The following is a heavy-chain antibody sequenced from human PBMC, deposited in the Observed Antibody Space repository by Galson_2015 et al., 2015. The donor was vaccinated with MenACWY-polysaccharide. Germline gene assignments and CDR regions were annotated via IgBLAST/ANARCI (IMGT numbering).Heavy chain of an antibody. CDR1: GFTFSNNW. CDR3: VRGYSGYD. Sequence: SLRLSCATSGFTFSNNWMTWVRQAPGKGLEWVANINREGTEKKYVDSVKGRFTISRDNVKNSLYLQMNSLRAEDTAVYYCVRGYSGYDWGQGT. J-gene: IGHJ4*02. V-gene: IGHV3-7*04. CDR2: INREGTEK. D-gene: IGHD5-12*01.